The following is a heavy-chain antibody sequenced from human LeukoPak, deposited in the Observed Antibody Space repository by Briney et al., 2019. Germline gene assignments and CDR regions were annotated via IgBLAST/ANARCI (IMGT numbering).Heavy chain of an antibody. D-gene: IGHD3-22*01. CDR3: ARPDYDSSGYADY. J-gene: IGHJ4*02. V-gene: IGHV3-33*01. CDR2: IWFDGSNK. CDR1: GFTFSSYG. Sequence: GGSLRLSCAAPGFTFSSYGMHWVRQAPGKGLEGVAVIWFDGSNKYYADSVKGRFTISRDNSKNTLYLQMNSLRGEDTAVYYCARPDYDSSGYADYWGQGTLVTVSS.